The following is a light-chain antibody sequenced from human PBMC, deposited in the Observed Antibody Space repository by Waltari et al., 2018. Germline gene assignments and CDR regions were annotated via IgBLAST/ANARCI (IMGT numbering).Light chain of an antibody. V-gene: IGLV2-23*02. CDR3: CSYAGNAKLYVI. Sequence: QSALTQPASVSGSPGQSTPIPCRGPSGAFGSYDLVSGYQQHPGKAPQLIIYEVNKRPSGVSSRFSGSKSGNTASLTISGLQAEDEAVYNCCSYAGNAKLYVIFGGGTKLSVL. J-gene: IGLJ2*01. CDR2: EVN. CDR1: SGAFGSYDL.